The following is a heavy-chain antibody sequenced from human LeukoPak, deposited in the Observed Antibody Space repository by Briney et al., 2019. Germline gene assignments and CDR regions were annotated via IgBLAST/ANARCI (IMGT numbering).Heavy chain of an antibody. CDR2: INPNSGGT. V-gene: IGHV1-2*02. Sequence: ASVRVSCKASGYTFSSYDINWVRQATGQGLEWMGWINPNSGGTNYAQKFQGRVTMTRDTSISTAYMELSRLRSDDTAVYYCARDLVTYYYDSSGYSLYGYWGQGTLVTVSS. J-gene: IGHJ4*02. CDR3: ARDLVTYYYDSSGYSLYGY. CDR1: GYTFSSYD. D-gene: IGHD3-22*01.